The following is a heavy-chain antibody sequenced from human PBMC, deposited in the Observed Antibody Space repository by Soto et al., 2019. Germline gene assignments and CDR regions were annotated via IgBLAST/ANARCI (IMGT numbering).Heavy chain of an antibody. CDR1: GGSFSGYY. V-gene: IGHV4-34*01. D-gene: IGHD3-22*01. CDR2: INHSGST. J-gene: IGHJ5*02. CDR3: ARGYYYDSSGYDNWFDP. Sequence: SETLSLTCAVYGGSFSGYYWSWIRQPPGKGLEWIGEINHSGSTNYNPSLKGRVTISVDTSKNQFSLKLSSVTAADTAVYYCARGYYYDSSGYDNWFDPWGQGTLVTVSS.